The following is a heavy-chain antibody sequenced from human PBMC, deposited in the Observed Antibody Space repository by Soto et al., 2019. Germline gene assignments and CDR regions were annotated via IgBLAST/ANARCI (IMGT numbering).Heavy chain of an antibody. CDR1: GFTFSDYY. V-gene: IGHV3-11*01. CDR3: ARVSRGSSCTGNWFDP. D-gene: IGHD6-13*01. J-gene: IGHJ5*02. Sequence: QVQLVDSGGDLVKPGGSLRLSCAASGFTFSDYYMAWIRQTPGKGLEWVSYITSSGLSVYYADSVKGRFTTSRDNAKNSLYLQMNSLAVEDSARYYCARVSRGSSCTGNWFDPWGQGTLVTVSS. CDR2: ITSSGLSV.